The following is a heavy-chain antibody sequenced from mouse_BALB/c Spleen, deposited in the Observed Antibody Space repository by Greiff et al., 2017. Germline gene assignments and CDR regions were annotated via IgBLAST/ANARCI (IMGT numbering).Heavy chain of an antibody. CDR3: ARVGYGNAY. V-gene: IGHV5-6-5*01. CDR2: ISSGGSA. D-gene: IGHD2-1*01. J-gene: IGHJ3*01. CDR1: GFTFSSYA. Sequence: EVQLQESGGGLVKPGGSLKLSCAASGFTFSSYAMSWVRQTPEKRLEWVASISSGGSAYYPDSVKGRFTISRDNARNILYLQMSSLRSEDTAMYYCARVGYGNAYWGQGTLVTVSA.